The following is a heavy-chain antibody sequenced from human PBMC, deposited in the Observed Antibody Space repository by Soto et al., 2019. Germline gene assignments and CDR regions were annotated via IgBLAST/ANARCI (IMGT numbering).Heavy chain of an antibody. D-gene: IGHD3-3*01. CDR3: ARLRFLEWRDYYYMDV. J-gene: IGHJ6*03. CDR1: GGTYSSNT. CDR2: IIPILGIA. Sequence: SVKLSCKDSGGTYSSNTISWVRQAPKQGLEWMGRIIPILGIANYAQKFQGRVTITADKSTSTAYMELSSLRSEDTAVYYCARLRFLEWRDYYYMDVWGKGTTVTVSS. V-gene: IGHV1-69*02.